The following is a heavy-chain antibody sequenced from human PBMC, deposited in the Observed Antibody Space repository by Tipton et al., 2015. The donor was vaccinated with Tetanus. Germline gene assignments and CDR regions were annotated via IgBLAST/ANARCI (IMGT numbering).Heavy chain of an antibody. J-gene: IGHJ5*02. Sequence: LRLSCAASGFTFSSYGMHWVRQAPGKGLEWVAVIWYDGSNKYYADSVKGRFTISRDNSKNTLYLQMNSLRAEDTAVYYCAREETYYDSSGYSRWFDPWGQGTLVTVSS. V-gene: IGHV3-33*01. D-gene: IGHD3-22*01. CDR3: AREETYYDSSGYSRWFDP. CDR1: GFTFSSYG. CDR2: IWYDGSNK.